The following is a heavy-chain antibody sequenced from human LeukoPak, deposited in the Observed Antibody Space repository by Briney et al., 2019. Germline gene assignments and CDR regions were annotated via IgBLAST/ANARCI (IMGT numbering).Heavy chain of an antibody. J-gene: IGHJ5*02. CDR1: GGSISSYY. Sequence: PSETLSLTCTVSGGSISSYYWSWIRPPPGKGLEWIGYIYYSGSTNYNPSLKSRVTISVDTSKNQFSLKLSSVTAADTAVYYCARDTVGDYYDRWFDPWGQGTLVTVSS. CDR2: IYYSGST. V-gene: IGHV4-59*01. D-gene: IGHD3-10*02. CDR3: ARDTVGDYYDRWFDP.